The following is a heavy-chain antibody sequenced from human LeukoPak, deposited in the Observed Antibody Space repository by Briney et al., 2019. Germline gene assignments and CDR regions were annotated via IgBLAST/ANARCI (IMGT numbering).Heavy chain of an antibody. D-gene: IGHD6-13*01. V-gene: IGHV3-43*02. Sequence: GGSLRLSCAASGFTFDDYAMHWVRQAPGKGLEWASLISGDGGSTYYADSVKGRFTISRDNSKNSLYLQMNSLRTEDPALYYSAKDNIGSGWYQEPPQFDPWGQGTLVSVSS. J-gene: IGHJ5*02. CDR1: GFTFDDYA. CDR2: ISGDGGST. CDR3: AKDNIGSGWYQEPPQFDP.